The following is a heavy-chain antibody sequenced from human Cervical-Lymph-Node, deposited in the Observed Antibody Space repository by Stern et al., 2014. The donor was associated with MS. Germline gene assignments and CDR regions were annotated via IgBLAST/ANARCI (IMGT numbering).Heavy chain of an antibody. D-gene: IGHD6-13*01. CDR3: VHPTKAASTSFDQ. CDR2: IYWDADT. V-gene: IGHV2-5*02. Sequence: SGPTLVKPTQTLTLTCTFSGFSLSTRGVGGGWIRQPPGKALEWLALIYWDADTRYSPSLKSRLTITKDTSKSQVVLTLTNVDPADTATYYCVHPTKAASTSFDQWGQGTLVTVSS. CDR1: GFSLSTRGVG. J-gene: IGHJ4*02.